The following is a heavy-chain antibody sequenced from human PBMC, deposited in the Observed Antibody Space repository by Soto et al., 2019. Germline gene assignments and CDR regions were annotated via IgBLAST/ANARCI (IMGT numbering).Heavy chain of an antibody. CDR2: ISWNSGSI. Sequence: GGSLRLSCAASGFTFDDYAMHWVRQAPGKGLEWVSGISWNSGSIGYADSVKGRFTISRDNAKNSLYLQMNSLRAEDTALYYCAKDISYSSSPDAFDIWGQGTMVTVSS. CDR3: AKDISYSSSPDAFDI. J-gene: IGHJ3*02. CDR1: GFTFDDYA. D-gene: IGHD6-6*01. V-gene: IGHV3-9*01.